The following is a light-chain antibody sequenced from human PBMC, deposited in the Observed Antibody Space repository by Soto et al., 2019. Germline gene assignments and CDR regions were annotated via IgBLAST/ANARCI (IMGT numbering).Light chain of an antibody. CDR3: QQRRKWPLT. J-gene: IGKJ4*01. Sequence: EIVLTQSPATLSLSPGERATLSCRASQSVYSYLAWYQQQPGQAPRLLIYDASNRATGIPARFSGSGSETDFTLTISSLEPEDFAVYYCQQRRKWPLTFGGGTKVEIK. CDR1: QSVYSY. V-gene: IGKV3-11*01. CDR2: DAS.